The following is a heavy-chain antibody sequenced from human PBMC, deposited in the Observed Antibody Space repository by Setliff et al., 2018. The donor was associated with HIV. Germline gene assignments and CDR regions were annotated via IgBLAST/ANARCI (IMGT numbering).Heavy chain of an antibody. CDR1: GGSISSSNYY. D-gene: IGHD6-19*01. Sequence: SETLSLTCSVSGGSISSSNYYWGWIRQPPGKGLEWIGSIYYSGSFSYNPSLKSRVTISLDTSENQFSLNLTSVTAADTAVYYCASVYSSGWYFFDYWGQGTLVTVS. CDR3: ASVYSSGWYFFDY. CDR2: IYYSGSF. V-gene: IGHV4-39*07. J-gene: IGHJ4*02.